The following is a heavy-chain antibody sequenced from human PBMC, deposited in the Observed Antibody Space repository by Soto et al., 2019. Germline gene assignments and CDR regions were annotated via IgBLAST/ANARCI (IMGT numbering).Heavy chain of an antibody. D-gene: IGHD2-15*01. Sequence: EVQLVESGGGLVQPGGSLRLSCAASGFAFSSEWMHWVRQAPGKGLVWVSRIDPYDTGITYADSVKGRFTISRDNAKNNLYLQMNRLRAEDQAVYYCTSDTFGARDSWGQGTLVTVSS. CDR3: TSDTFGARDS. J-gene: IGHJ4*02. CDR1: GFAFSSEW. CDR2: IDPYDTGI. V-gene: IGHV3-74*01.